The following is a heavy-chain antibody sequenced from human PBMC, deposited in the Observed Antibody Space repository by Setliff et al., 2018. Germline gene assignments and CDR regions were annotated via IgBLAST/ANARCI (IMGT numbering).Heavy chain of an antibody. CDR3: ARDTYIGDFWSGYYIQGQFDP. CDR2: IIPIFGTA. CDR1: GGTFSSYA. D-gene: IGHD3-3*01. Sequence: ASVKVSCKAPGGTFSSYAISWVRQAPGQGLEWMGGIIPIFGTANYAQKFQGRVTITADESPSTAYMGLSSLRSEDTAVYYCARDTYIGDFWSGYYIQGQFDPWGQGTLVTVSS. V-gene: IGHV1-69*13. J-gene: IGHJ5*02.